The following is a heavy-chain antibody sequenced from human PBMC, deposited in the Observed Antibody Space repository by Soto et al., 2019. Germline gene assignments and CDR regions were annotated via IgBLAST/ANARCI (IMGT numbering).Heavy chain of an antibody. J-gene: IGHJ6*02. V-gene: IGHV3-30*18. CDR3: AKETATSVDYYYFHGLDV. Sequence: QVQLVESGGGVVQPGRSLRLSCSASGFIFGTYGMDWVRQAPGKGLEWVALISYDGNKEFYADSVKGRFTISRDNSRNTLYLHMNSLKPEDTAMYYCAKETATSVDYYYFHGLDVWGPGTTVSVSS. CDR1: GFIFGTYG. CDR2: ISYDGNKE. D-gene: IGHD1-1*01.